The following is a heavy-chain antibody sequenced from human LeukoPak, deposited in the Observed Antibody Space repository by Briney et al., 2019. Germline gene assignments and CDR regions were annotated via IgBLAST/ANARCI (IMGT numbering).Heavy chain of an antibody. CDR3: AKDSAFLYYYGSGSYQPLDY. D-gene: IGHD3-10*01. J-gene: IGHJ4*02. Sequence: GGSLRLSCAASGFTFSSYAMSWVRQAPGKGLEWVSAISGSGGSTYYADSVKGRFTISRDNSKNTLYLQMNSLRAEDAAVYYWAKDSAFLYYYGSGSYQPLDYWGQGTLVTVSS. V-gene: IGHV3-23*01. CDR1: GFTFSSYA. CDR2: ISGSGGST.